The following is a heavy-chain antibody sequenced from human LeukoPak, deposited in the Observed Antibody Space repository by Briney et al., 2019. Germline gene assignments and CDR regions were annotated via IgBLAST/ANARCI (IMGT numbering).Heavy chain of an antibody. V-gene: IGHV4-59*08. Sequence: SETLSLTCTVSGGSISSYYWTWIRQPPGKGLEWIGFIYYSGRTNYNPSLKSRVTILVDTSKNQFSLRLSSVTAADTAVYYCARTGSYDANGLDSWGQGTLVIVSS. D-gene: IGHD2-8*01. J-gene: IGHJ4*02. CDR1: GGSISSYY. CDR2: IYYSGRT. CDR3: ARTGSYDANGLDS.